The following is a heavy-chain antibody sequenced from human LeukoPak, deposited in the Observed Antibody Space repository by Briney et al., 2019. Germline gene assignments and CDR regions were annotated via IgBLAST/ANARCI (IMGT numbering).Heavy chain of an antibody. V-gene: IGHV3-74*01. Sequence: PGGSLRLSCAASGFAFSSYWMHWVRQAPGKGLVWVSRINSDGSTTSYADSVKGRFTISRDNAKNTLYLQMNGLRDEDTAVYYCARPTTTLEYWGQGTLVTVSS. J-gene: IGHJ4*02. CDR2: INSDGSTT. CDR3: ARPTTTLEY. D-gene: IGHD1-7*01. CDR1: GFAFSSYW.